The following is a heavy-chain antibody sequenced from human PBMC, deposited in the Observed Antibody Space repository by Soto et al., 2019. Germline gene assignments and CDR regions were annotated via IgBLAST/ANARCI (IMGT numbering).Heavy chain of an antibody. CDR1: GYRFTSYW. J-gene: IGHJ3*02. Sequence: EVQLVQSGAAVKKPGESLKISCKGFGYRFTSYWIGWVRQMPGKGLEWMGIIYPGDSDTRYSPSFQGQVTISADKSISTAYLQWSSLKASDTAMYYCARHTHAMGGWLQDAFDIWGQGTMVTVSS. V-gene: IGHV5-51*01. D-gene: IGHD5-12*01. CDR3: ARHTHAMGGWLQDAFDI. CDR2: IYPGDSDT.